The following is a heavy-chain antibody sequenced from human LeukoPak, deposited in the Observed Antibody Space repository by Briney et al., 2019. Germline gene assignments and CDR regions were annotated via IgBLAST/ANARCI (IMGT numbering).Heavy chain of an antibody. Sequence: GESLRISCKGSGYSFTSYWISWVRQMPGEGLEWMGRIDPSDSYTNYSPSFQGHVTISADKSISTAYLQWSSLKASDTAMYYCARTEGYSGYDLGGKYFDYWGQGTLVTVSS. V-gene: IGHV5-10-1*01. CDR1: GYSFTSYW. CDR2: IDPSDSYT. D-gene: IGHD5-12*01. J-gene: IGHJ4*02. CDR3: ARTEGYSGYDLGGKYFDY.